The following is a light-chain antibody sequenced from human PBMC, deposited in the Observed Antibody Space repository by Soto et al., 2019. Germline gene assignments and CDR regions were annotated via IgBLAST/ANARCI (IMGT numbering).Light chain of an antibody. Sequence: QSVLTQPPSVSWAPGQRVTISCIGSSSNIGAGYDVHWYQQLPGTAPKLLIYGNSNRPSGVPDRFSGSKSGTSASLAITGLQAEDEADYYCQSYDSSLSGSVFGGGTKVTVL. V-gene: IGLV1-40*01. CDR3: QSYDSSLSGSV. CDR2: GNS. J-gene: IGLJ2*01. CDR1: SSNIGAGYD.